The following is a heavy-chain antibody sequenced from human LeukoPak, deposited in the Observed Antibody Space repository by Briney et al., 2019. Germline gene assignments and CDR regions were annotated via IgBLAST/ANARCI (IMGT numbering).Heavy chain of an antibody. CDR2: NYTRGST. J-gene: IGHJ5*02. CDR1: GGSISSGSYY. CDR3: ARDITGTTCLTLTSPTPTNWFDP. D-gene: IGHD1-7*01. Sequence: SQTLSLTCTVSGGSISSGSYYWSWIRQPAGKGLEWIVRNYTRGSTNNNSSHKSRVTISVDTFKNQFSLKLSSVTAADTAVYYCARDITGTTCLTLTSPTPTNWFDPWGQGTLVTVSS. V-gene: IGHV4-61*02.